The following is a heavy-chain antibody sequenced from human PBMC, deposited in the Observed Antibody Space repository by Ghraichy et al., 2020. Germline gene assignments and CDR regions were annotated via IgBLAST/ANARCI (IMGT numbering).Heavy chain of an antibody. CDR2: IFNSGTT. Sequence: GGSLRLSCAASGFIVSNNYMSWVRQAPGKGLEWVSVIFNSGTTYYADSVKGRFISSRDNSKNALYLEMNSLRAEDTAVYYCARGYDFWTWGQGTLVTVSS. CDR3: ARGYDFWT. CDR1: GFIVSNNY. D-gene: IGHD3-3*01. V-gene: IGHV3-66*02. J-gene: IGHJ5*02.